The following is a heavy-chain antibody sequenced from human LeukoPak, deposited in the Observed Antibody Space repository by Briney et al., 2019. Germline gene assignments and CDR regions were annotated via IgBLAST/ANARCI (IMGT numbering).Heavy chain of an antibody. CDR3: ARDQGEGNTSGWYWYFDL. CDR1: GGSISNDY. CDR2: IFPSGNT. D-gene: IGHD6-19*01. J-gene: IGHJ2*01. Sequence: PSETLSLTCTVSGGSISNDYWMWLRQPAGKGLEWIGRIFPSGNTNYNPPLRSRITMSVDTAKNQFSLKLTSVTAADTAVYYCARDQGEGNTSGWYWYFDLWGRGTLLTVSS. V-gene: IGHV4-4*07.